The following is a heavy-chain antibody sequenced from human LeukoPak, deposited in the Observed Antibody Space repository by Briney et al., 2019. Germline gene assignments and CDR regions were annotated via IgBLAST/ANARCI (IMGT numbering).Heavy chain of an antibody. CDR3: ARGPVVGAFDI. CDR2: IYTSGRT. V-gene: IGHV4-4*07. Sequence: SETLSLTCTVSGGSISSYYWSWIRQPAGKGLEWIGRIYTSGRTNYNPSLKSRVTMSVDTSKNQFSLKPSSVTAADTAVYYCARGPVVGAFDIWGQGTMVTVSS. CDR1: GGSISSYY. J-gene: IGHJ3*02. D-gene: IGHD2-15*01.